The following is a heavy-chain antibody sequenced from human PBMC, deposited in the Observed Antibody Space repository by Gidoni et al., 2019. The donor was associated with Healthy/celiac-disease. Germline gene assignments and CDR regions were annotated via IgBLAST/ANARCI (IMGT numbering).Heavy chain of an antibody. CDR2: IWYDGSNK. CDR3: ARDATVTTGRWFDP. CDR1: GFPFSSYG. V-gene: IGHV3-33*01. D-gene: IGHD4-17*01. J-gene: IGHJ5*02. Sequence: QVQLVESGGGVVQPGMSLRLSCAASGFPFSSYGMHWVRQAPGKGLEWVAVIWYDGSNKYYADSVKGRFTISRDNSKNTLYLQMNSLRAEDTAVYYCARDATVTTGRWFDPWGQGTLVTVSS.